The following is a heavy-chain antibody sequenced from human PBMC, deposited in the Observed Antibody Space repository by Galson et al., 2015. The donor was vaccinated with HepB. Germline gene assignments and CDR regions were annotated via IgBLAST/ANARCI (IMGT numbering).Heavy chain of an antibody. Sequence: ETLSLTCAVYGGSFSGYYWSWIRQPPGKGLEWIGEINHSGSTNYNPSLKSRVTISVDTSKNQFSLKLSSVTAADTAVYYCARVEAYRWDIVVVPAADAFDIWGQGTMVTVSS. J-gene: IGHJ3*02. D-gene: IGHD2-2*01. CDR2: INHSGST. CDR1: GGSFSGYY. V-gene: IGHV4-34*01. CDR3: ARVEAYRWDIVVVPAADAFDI.